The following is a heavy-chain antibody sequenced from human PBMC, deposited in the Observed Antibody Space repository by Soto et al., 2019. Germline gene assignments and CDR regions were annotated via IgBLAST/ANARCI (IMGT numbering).Heavy chain of an antibody. J-gene: IGHJ4*02. CDR2: IDYNGVT. D-gene: IGHD2-2*01. CDR1: GASISSRDYY. V-gene: IGHV4-39*01. CDR3: GRVMIGTSRHTDSDY. Sequence: SETVSLTCSVSGASISSRDYYWGWIRQTPGKGLEWIGNIDYNGVTYYNPSLKSRVTVSKDTSKNQFSLKVASVTAADTAIYYCGRVMIGTSRHTDSDYWGQGTQVTVS.